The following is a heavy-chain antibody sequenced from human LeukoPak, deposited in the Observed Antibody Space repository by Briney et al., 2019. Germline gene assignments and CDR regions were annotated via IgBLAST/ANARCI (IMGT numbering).Heavy chain of an antibody. CDR3: ANEYSKGDV. J-gene: IGHJ3*01. Sequence: GGSLRLSCAASGFTFVNYVMSWVRQAPGKGLEWVSSISDNGGNIYYADSVKGRFTISRDNPKNTLYLQMNSLRVEDAAVYYCANEYSKGDVWGQGTMVTVSS. CDR2: ISDNGGNI. V-gene: IGHV3-23*01. D-gene: IGHD1-26*01. CDR1: GFTFVNYV.